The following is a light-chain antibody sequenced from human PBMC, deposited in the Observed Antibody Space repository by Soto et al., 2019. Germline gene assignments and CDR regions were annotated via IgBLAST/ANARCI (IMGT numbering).Light chain of an antibody. Sequence: QSVLTQPASVSGSPGQSITISCTGTSSDVGGYNYVSWYQQHPGKAPKLMIYDVSNRPSGVSNRFSGSKSGNTASLIISGLQAEDEADYYCSSYTSSSTLEIGGGTKLTVL. CDR1: SSDVGGYNY. CDR3: SSYTSSSTLE. V-gene: IGLV2-14*01. CDR2: DVS. J-gene: IGLJ2*01.